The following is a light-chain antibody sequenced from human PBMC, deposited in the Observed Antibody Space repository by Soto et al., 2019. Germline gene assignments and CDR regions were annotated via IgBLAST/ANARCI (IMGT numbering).Light chain of an antibody. J-gene: IGKJ2*01. CDR3: QQYNNWPQT. CDR1: QSVSSN. V-gene: IGKV3-15*01. Sequence: EIVMTQSPATLSVSPGERATLSCRASQSVSSNFAWYQQKPGQAPRLLIYGASTRATGIPARFSGSGSGTEFTLTISSLQSEYFAVYYCQQYNNWPQTFGQGTKLEIK. CDR2: GAS.